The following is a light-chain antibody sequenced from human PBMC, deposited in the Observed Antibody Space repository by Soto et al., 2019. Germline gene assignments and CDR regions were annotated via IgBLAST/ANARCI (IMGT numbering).Light chain of an antibody. CDR2: AAS. CDR1: QGITRD. CDR3: LQDNSYPYT. J-gene: IGKJ2*01. V-gene: IGKV1-17*01. Sequence: DIQMTQSPSSLSASVGDRVSITCRASQGITRDLAWYQQKPGKAPKRLIYAASSLQSGVPSRFSGSGSGTEFTLTITSLQPEDFATYYCLQDNSYPYTFGQGTRLEIK.